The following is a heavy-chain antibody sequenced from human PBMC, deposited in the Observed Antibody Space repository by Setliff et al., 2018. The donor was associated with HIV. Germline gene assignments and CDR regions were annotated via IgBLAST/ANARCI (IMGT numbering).Heavy chain of an antibody. J-gene: IGHJ3*02. V-gene: IGHV4-34*01. CDR2: INHSGST. CDR1: GGSFSGYY. D-gene: IGHD1-26*01. Sequence: SETLSLTCAVYGGSFSGYYWSWIRQPPGKGLEWIGGINHSGSTNYNPSLKSRVTISVDTSKNQFSLKLSSVTAADTAVYYCARDSGQSFPTAFDIWGQGTMVTVSS. CDR3: ARDSGQSFPTAFDI.